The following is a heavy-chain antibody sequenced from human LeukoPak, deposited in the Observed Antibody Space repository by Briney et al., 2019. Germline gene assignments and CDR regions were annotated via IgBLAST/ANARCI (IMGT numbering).Heavy chain of an antibody. D-gene: IGHD3-9*01. CDR1: GYTFTGYY. CDR3: ARGSGLRYFDWLLYA. V-gene: IGHV1-2*02. Sequence: ASVKVSCKASGYTFTGYYMHWVRQAPGQGLEWMGWINPNSGGTNYAQKFQGRVTMTRDTSISTAYMELSRLRSDDTAVYYCARGSGLRYFDWLLYAWGKGTTVTISS. J-gene: IGHJ6*04. CDR2: INPNSGGT.